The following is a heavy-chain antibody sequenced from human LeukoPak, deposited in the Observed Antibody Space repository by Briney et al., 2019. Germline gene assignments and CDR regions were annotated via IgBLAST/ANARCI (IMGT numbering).Heavy chain of an antibody. D-gene: IGHD3-22*01. CDR3: SRLSSDYYETSNYFYYMDV. V-gene: IGHV4-59*08. CDR2: ISYTGST. J-gene: IGHJ6*03. Sequence: PSETLSLTCSVSGGSIGDYYWTWVRQPPGKGLEWIGYISYTGSTSYYPSLESRVTISIDTYRKKFSLELTSVTAADTAVYYCSRLSSDYYETSNYFYYMDVWGKGTTVTVSS. CDR1: GGSIGDYY.